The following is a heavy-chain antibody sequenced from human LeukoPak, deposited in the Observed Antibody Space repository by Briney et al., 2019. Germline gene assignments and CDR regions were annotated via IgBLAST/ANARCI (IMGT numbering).Heavy chain of an antibody. CDR1: GFTVSYNY. CDR3: AIGSGYYDSSGYYLN. Sequence: PGGSLRLSCAASGFTVSYNYMSWVRQAPGKGLEWVSVIYSGGSTYYADSVKGRFTIPRHNSKNTLYLQMNSLRAEDTAVYYCAIGSGYYDSSGYYLNWGQGTLVTVSS. V-gene: IGHV3-53*04. J-gene: IGHJ1*01. D-gene: IGHD3-22*01. CDR2: IYSGGST.